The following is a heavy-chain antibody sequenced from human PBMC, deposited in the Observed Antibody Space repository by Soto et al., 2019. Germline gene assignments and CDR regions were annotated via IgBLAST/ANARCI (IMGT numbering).Heavy chain of an antibody. CDR1: GGSISSSSYY. V-gene: IGHV4-39*01. Sequence: TSETLSPTCTVSGGSISSSSYYWGWIRQHPGKGLEWIGSIYYSGSTYYNPSPKSRVTISVDTSKNQFSLKLSSVTAADTAVYYCARRPEYSSSWYNWFDPWGQGTLVTVSS. D-gene: IGHD6-13*01. CDR3: ARRPEYSSSWYNWFDP. CDR2: IYYSGST. J-gene: IGHJ5*02.